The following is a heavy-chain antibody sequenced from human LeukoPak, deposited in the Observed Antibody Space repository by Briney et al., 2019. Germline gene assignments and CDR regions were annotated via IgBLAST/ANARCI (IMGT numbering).Heavy chain of an antibody. J-gene: IGHJ4*02. Sequence: SETLSLTCAVYGGSFSGYHWSWIRQPPGKGREWIGYIYYSGNTNYNPSLKSRVTISVDTSKNQFSLKLSSVTAADTAVYYCARVNYDFWSGYYTPPAYFDYWGQGTLVTVSS. CDR2: IYYSGNT. CDR3: ARVNYDFWSGYYTPPAYFDY. D-gene: IGHD3-3*01. CDR1: GGSFSGYH. V-gene: IGHV4-59*01.